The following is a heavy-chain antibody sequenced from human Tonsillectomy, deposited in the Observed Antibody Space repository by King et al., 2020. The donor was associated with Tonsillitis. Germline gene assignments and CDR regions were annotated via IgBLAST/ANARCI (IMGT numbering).Heavy chain of an antibody. CDR1: GGTFSSYA. V-gene: IGHV1-69*01. CDR3: ASPMGADSSGYYFPDAFDI. D-gene: IGHD3-22*01. CDR2: IIPIFGTA. Sequence: QLVQSGAEVKKPGSSVKVSCKASGGTFSSYAISWVRQAPGQGLEWMGGIIPIFGTANYAQKFQGRVTITADESTSTAYMELSSLRSEDTAVYHCASPMGADSSGYYFPDAFDIWGQGTMVTVSS. J-gene: IGHJ3*02.